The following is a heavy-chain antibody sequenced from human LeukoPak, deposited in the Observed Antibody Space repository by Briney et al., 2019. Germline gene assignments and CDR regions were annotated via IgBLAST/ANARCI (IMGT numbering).Heavy chain of an antibody. CDR2: ISGSGGST. CDR3: AKDLSYSYDI. J-gene: IGHJ3*02. Sequence: GGSLRLSCAASGFTFSSYAMSWVRQAPGKGLEWVSAISGSGGSTYYADSVKGRFTTSRDNSKNTVYLEMDSLRADDTALYRCAKDLSYSYDIWGQGTKVTVSS. CDR1: GFTFSSYA. V-gene: IGHV3-23*01. D-gene: IGHD2-15*01.